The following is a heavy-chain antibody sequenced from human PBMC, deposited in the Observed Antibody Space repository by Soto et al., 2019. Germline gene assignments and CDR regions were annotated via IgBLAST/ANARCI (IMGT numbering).Heavy chain of an antibody. Sequence: TRSRNCPISGYSFCSCVSYPRYYLQNPEKGLEWIGYHYSDGSTFYNPALQSRAVISVERAKNQLFLNLRSVTAADTAGYYCARARYAGKLRDDWAQGTRVNDSA. CDR2: HYSDGST. D-gene: IGHD6-13*01. J-gene: IGHJ4*01. CDR3: ARARYAGKLRDD. V-gene: IGHV4-31*03. CDR1: GYSFCSCVSY.